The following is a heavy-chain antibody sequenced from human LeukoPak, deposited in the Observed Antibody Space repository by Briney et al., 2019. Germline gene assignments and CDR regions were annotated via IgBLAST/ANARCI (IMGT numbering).Heavy chain of an antibody. Sequence: GSLRLSCAASGFTFSSYSMNWVRQAPGKGLEWVSSISSSSSYVYYADSVKGRFTISRDKAKNSLYLQMNSLRAEDTAIYYCAREGMVATFDYWGQGTLVTVSS. CDR2: ISSSSSYV. V-gene: IGHV3-21*01. J-gene: IGHJ4*02. CDR1: GFTFSSYS. D-gene: IGHD5-12*01. CDR3: AREGMVATFDY.